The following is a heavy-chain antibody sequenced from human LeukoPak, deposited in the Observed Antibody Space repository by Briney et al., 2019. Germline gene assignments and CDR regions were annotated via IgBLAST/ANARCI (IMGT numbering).Heavy chain of an antibody. V-gene: IGHV3-20*04. J-gene: IGHJ4*02. D-gene: IGHD5-24*01. Sequence: GGSLRLSCAASGFMFDDYGMSWVRQAPGKGLEWVSGINWNGGRTGYADSVKGRFTISRDNAKNSLYLQMSSLRAEDTSAYYCARAGNGYLSAVDYWGQGTLVTVSS. CDR2: INWNGGRT. CDR1: GFMFDDYG. CDR3: ARAGNGYLSAVDY.